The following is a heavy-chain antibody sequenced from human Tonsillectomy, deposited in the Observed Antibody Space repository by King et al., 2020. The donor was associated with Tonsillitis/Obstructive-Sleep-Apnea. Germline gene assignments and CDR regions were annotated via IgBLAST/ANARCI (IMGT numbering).Heavy chain of an antibody. J-gene: IGHJ5*02. CDR2: INHSGST. D-gene: IGHD3-3*01. CDR3: ARGAGEYYDFWSGYYQINWFDA. Sequence: VQLQQWGAGLLKPSETLSLTCAVYGGSFSGYYWSWIRQPPGKGLEWIGEINHSGSTNYNPSLKSRVTISVDTSKNQFSLKLSSVTAADTAVYYCARGAGEYYDFWSGYYQINWFDAWGQGTLVTVSS. V-gene: IGHV4-34*01. CDR1: GGSFSGYY.